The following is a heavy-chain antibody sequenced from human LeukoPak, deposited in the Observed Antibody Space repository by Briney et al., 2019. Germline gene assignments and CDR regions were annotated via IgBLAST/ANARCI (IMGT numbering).Heavy chain of an antibody. Sequence: GGSLRLSCAASGFTFSSYEMNWVRQAPGKGLEWVSYISSSGSTIYYADSVKGRFTISRDNSKNTLYLQMNSLRAEDTAVYYCARGRAGKLDYWGQGTLVTVSS. J-gene: IGHJ4*02. CDR1: GFTFSSYE. CDR2: ISSSGSTI. CDR3: ARGRAGKLDY. D-gene: IGHD6-19*01. V-gene: IGHV3-48*03.